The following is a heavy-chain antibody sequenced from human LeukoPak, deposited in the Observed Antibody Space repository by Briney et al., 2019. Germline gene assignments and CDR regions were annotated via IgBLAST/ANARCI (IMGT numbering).Heavy chain of an antibody. J-gene: IGHJ5*02. CDR2: IIPIFGTA. D-gene: IGHD7-27*01. CDR1: GGTFISYA. CDR3: ARDWGTWTGFDP. V-gene: IGHV1-69*01. Sequence: ASVKVSCKASGGTFISYAISWVRQAPGQGLEWMGGIIPIFGTANYAQKFQGRVTITADESTSTAYMELSSLRSEDTAVYYCARDWGTWTGFDPWGQGTLVTVSS.